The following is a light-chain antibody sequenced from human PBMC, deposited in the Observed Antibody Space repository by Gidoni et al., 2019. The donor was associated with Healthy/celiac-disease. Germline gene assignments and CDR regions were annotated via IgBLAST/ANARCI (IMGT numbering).Light chain of an antibody. CDR2: DAS. V-gene: IGKV3-11*01. CDR3: QQRGNWPPP. Sequence: DIELTQSPSTLSVSLGDRATLSCRASQSVSRYLPWYQQKPGHAPRLLIYDASNRATGIPARFSGSGSGTDFTLTISSLEPEDFAVYYCQQRGNWPPPFGRXTRLEIK. J-gene: IGKJ5*01. CDR1: QSVSRY.